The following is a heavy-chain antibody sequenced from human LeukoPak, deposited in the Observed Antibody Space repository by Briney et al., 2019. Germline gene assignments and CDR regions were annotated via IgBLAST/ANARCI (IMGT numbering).Heavy chain of an antibody. CDR1: GYTFTTYH. CDR3: ATERSGGTWFDP. V-gene: IGHV1-46*01. D-gene: IGHD2-15*01. Sequence: ASVKVSCKASGYTFTTYHMHWVRQAPGQGLEWVGMINTSDGNTNYAQKFLDRVTMTRDTSTSTVYMELSGLRSYDTAVYYCATERSGGTWFDPWGQGTLVTVSS. CDR2: INTSDGNT. J-gene: IGHJ5*02.